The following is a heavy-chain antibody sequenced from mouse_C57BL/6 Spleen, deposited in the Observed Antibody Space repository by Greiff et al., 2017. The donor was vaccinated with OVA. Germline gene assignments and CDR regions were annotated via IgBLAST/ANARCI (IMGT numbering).Heavy chain of an antibody. Sequence: EVQGVESGGGLVQPGGSLSLSCAASGFTFTDYYMSWVRQPPGKALEWLGFIRNKANGYTTEYSASVKGRFTISRDNSQSILYLQMNALRAEDSATYYCARSRTTVAYFDYWGQGTTLTVSS. CDR3: ARSRTTVAYFDY. V-gene: IGHV7-3*01. CDR1: GFTFTDYY. CDR2: IRNKANGYTT. D-gene: IGHD1-1*01. J-gene: IGHJ2*01.